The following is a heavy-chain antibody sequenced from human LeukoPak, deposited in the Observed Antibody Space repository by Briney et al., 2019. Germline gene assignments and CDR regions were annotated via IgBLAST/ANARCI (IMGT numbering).Heavy chain of an antibody. CDR3: ARHLFGSGSPYHMDV. CDR2: IYYSGST. CDR1: GGSISSSSYY. J-gene: IGHJ6*03. V-gene: IGHV4-39*01. Sequence: SETLSLTCTVSGGSISSSSYYWGWIRQPPGKGLEWIGSIYYSGSTYYNPSLKSRVTISVDTSKNQFSLKLTSVIAADTAVYYCARHLFGSGSPYHMDVWGKGTTVTVS. D-gene: IGHD3-10*01.